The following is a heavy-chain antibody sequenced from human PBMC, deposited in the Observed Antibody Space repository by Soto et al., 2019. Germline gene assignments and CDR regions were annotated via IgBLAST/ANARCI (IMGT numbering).Heavy chain of an antibody. J-gene: IGHJ4*02. V-gene: IGHV3-48*03. CDR3: ARAGGKFREDYFDY. CDR1: GFTFSSYE. Sequence: GGSLRLSCAASGFTFSSYEMNWVRQAPGKGLEWVSYISSSGSTIYYADSVKGRFTISRDNAKNSLYLQMNSLRAEDTSVYYCARAGGKFREDYFDYWGQGTLVTVSS. D-gene: IGHD3-16*01. CDR2: ISSSGSTI.